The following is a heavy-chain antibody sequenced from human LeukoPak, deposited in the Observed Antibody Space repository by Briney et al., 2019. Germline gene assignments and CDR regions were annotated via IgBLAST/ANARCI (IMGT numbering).Heavy chain of an antibody. CDR3: ARASIAAAGYYFDY. CDR2: IYSGGST. V-gene: IGHV3-53*01. Sequence: GGSLRLSCAASGFTFSDFWMTWVRQAPGKGLEWVSVIYSGGSTYYSDSVKGRFTISRDNSKNTLYLQLNNLRAEDTAVYYCARASIAAAGYYFDYWGQGTLVTVSS. CDR1: GFTFSDFW. D-gene: IGHD6-13*01. J-gene: IGHJ4*02.